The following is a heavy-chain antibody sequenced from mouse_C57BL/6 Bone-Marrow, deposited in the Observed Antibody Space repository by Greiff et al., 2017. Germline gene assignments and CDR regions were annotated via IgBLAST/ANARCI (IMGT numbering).Heavy chain of an antibody. Sequence: EVQLVESGGGLVKPGGSLKLSCAASGFTFSSYAMSWVRQTPEKRLEWVASISSGGSTYYPDSVKGRFTISRDNARNILYLQMSSLRSEDTAMYYCARGGGLAFAYWGQGTLVTVSA. D-gene: IGHD2-4*01. CDR3: ARGGGLAFAY. J-gene: IGHJ3*01. CDR2: ISSGGST. CDR1: GFTFSSYA. V-gene: IGHV5-6-5*01.